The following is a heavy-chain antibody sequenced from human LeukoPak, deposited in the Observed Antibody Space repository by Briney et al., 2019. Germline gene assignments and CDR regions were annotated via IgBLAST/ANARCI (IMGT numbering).Heavy chain of an antibody. CDR3: ARGGAYYYDSSGYYYHDAFDI. J-gene: IGHJ3*02. Sequence: PGGSLRLSCAASGFTFSSYSMNWVRQAPGKGLEWVSYISSSSSAIYYADSVKGRFTISRDNAKNSLYLQMNSLRAEDTAVYYCARGGAYYYDSSGYYYHDAFDIWGQGTMVTVSS. CDR1: GFTFSSYS. D-gene: IGHD3-22*01. V-gene: IGHV3-48*04. CDR2: ISSSSSAI.